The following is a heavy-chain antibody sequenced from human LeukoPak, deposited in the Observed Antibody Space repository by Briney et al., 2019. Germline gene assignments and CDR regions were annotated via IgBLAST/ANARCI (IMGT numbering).Heavy chain of an antibody. D-gene: IGHD6-19*01. CDR2: LYYTGSA. Sequence: SETLSLTCTVSGGSISGYYWGWIRQPPGKGLEWIAYLYYTGSAYHTPSLKSRLTISVDTSKNQFSLKLSSVTAADTAIYYCARLIAVAGTLSFFDYWGQGTLVTVSS. V-gene: IGHV4-59*08. J-gene: IGHJ4*02. CDR3: ARLIAVAGTLSFFDY. CDR1: GGSISGYY.